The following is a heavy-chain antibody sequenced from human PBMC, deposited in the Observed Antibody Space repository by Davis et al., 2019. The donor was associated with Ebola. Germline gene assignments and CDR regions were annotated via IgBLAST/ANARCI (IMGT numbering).Heavy chain of an antibody. Sequence: GESLKISCAASGFTFSSYAMSWVRQAPGKGLEWVSAISGSGGSTYYADSVKGRFTISRDNSKNTLYLQMNSLRAEDTAVYYCAKVAGLGDYFDYWGQGTLVTVSS. V-gene: IGHV3-23*01. J-gene: IGHJ4*02. CDR3: AKVAGLGDYFDY. CDR1: GFTFSSYA. CDR2: ISGSGGST. D-gene: IGHD3-16*01.